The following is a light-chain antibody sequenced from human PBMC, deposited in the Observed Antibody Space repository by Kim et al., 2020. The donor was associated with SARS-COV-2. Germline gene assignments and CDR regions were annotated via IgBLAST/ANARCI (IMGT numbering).Light chain of an antibody. CDR2: EDH. V-gene: IGLV6-57*02. Sequence: GKTVTLSCPGGSGSIASNYVQWYQQRAGGAPPTVIYEDHQRPSGVPDRFSGSIDISSNSASLTISGLKTEDEADYYCQSYDSSNQVFGGGTQLTVL. J-gene: IGLJ3*02. CDR1: SGSIASNY. CDR3: QSYDSSNQV.